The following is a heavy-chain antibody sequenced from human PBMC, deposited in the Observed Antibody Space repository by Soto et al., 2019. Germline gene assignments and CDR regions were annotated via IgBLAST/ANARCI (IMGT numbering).Heavy chain of an antibody. CDR1: GGSISSGGYY. J-gene: IGHJ6*02. V-gene: IGHV4-31*03. CDR3: ARDFTDSSGPTLGMGV. CDR2: IYYSGST. Sequence: QVQLQESGPGLVKPSQTLSLTCTVSGGSISSGGYYWSWIRQHPGKGLEWIGYIYYSGSTYYNPFLKSRVTISVDTSKSQFSLKLSSVTAADTAVYYCARDFTDSSGPTLGMGVWGQGTTVTVSS. D-gene: IGHD6-19*01.